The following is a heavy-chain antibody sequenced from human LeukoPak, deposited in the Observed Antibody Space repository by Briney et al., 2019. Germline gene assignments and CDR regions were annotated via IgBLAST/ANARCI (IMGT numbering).Heavy chain of an antibody. V-gene: IGHV1-69*13. J-gene: IGHJ6*02. Sequence: GASVKVSCKASGGTFSSYAISWVRQAPGQGLEWMGGIIPIFGTANYAQKSQGRVTITADESTSTAYMELSSLRSEDTAVYYCARGNTWGKVYYYYYGMDVWGQGTTVTVSS. CDR3: ARGNTWGKVYYYYYGMDV. CDR2: IIPIFGTA. D-gene: IGHD1/OR15-1a*01. CDR1: GGTFSSYA.